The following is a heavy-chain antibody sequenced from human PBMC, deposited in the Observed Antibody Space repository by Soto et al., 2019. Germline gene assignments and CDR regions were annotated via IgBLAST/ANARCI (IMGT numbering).Heavy chain of an antibody. CDR3: ARGVAAGYDY. Sequence: ASVKVSCKASGYTFTSYDINWARQATGQGLEWMGWMSPNSGNTGYAQKFQGRVTMTRDTSISTAFMEVGSLTFEDTAVYFCARGVAAGYDYWGQGTLVTVSS. CDR2: MSPNSGNT. D-gene: IGHD6-13*01. V-gene: IGHV1-8*01. J-gene: IGHJ4*02. CDR1: GYTFTSYD.